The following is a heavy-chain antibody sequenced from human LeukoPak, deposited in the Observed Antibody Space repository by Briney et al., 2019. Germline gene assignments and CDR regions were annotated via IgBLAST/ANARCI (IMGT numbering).Heavy chain of an antibody. D-gene: IGHD1-26*01. Sequence: ASVKVSCKASGYTFTSYFLHWVRQAPGQGPEWMGIINPSGGITRYAQKFQGRVTMTRDTSTSTVHMELSNLRSEDTAVHYCTRDGGTTTGYNWFGPWGQGTLVTVSS. V-gene: IGHV1-46*01. CDR2: INPSGGIT. CDR3: TRDGGTTTGYNWFGP. CDR1: GYTFTSYF. J-gene: IGHJ5*02.